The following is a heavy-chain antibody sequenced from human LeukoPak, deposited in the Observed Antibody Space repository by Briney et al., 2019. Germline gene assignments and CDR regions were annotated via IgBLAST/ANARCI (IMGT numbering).Heavy chain of an antibody. J-gene: IGHJ2*01. CDR3: AKYSSETRLNVAAAYWYFDL. CDR2: ISGSGDST. D-gene: IGHD1-26*01. Sequence: GGSLRLSCAAFGFTFSSYAMSWVRQAPGQGLEWVSAISGSGDSTYYEDSVKGRFTISRDNSRNTLYLQMNTLRAEDTAVYYCAKYSSETRLNVAAAYWYFDLWGRGTLATVSS. V-gene: IGHV3-23*01. CDR1: GFTFSSYA.